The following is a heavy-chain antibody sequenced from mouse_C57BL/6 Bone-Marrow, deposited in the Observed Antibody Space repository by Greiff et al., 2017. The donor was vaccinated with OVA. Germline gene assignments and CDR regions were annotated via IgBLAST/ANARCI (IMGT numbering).Heavy chain of an antibody. CDR2: IDPENGDT. CDR1: GFNIKDDY. V-gene: IGHV14-4*01. CDR3: TNYYGSPPGFAY. J-gene: IGHJ3*01. Sequence: VQLQQSGAELVRPGASVKLSCTASGFNIKDDYMHWVKQRPEQGLEWIGWIDPENGDTEYASKFQGKATITADTSSNTAYLQLSSLTSEDTAVYYCTNYYGSPPGFAYWGQGTLVTVSA. D-gene: IGHD1-1*01.